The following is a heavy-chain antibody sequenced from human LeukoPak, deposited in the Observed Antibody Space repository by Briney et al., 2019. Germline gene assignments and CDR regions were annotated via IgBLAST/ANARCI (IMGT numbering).Heavy chain of an antibody. CDR1: GFTFSGYG. J-gene: IGHJ4*02. V-gene: IGHV3-21*01. CDR2: ISSSSGYI. Sequence: PGGSLRLSCAASGFTFSGYGMNWVRQAPGKGLEWVSSISSSSGYIYYADSVKGRFTISRDNAKNSLYLQMNSLRAEDTAMYYCARKSIAVVVPFDYWGQGSLASVSS. CDR3: ARKSIAVVVPFDY. D-gene: IGHD6-19*01.